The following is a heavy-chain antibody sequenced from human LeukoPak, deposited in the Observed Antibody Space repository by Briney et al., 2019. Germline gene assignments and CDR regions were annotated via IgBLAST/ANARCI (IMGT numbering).Heavy chain of an antibody. CDR3: AGELGYCSGGSCYLDI. Sequence: SETLSLTCTVSGYSISSGYYWGWIRQPPGKGLEWIGSIYHSGGTYYNPSLKSRVTISVDTSKNQFSLKLSSVTAADTAVYYCAGELGYCSGGSCYLDIWGQGTMVTVSS. CDR1: GYSISSGYY. D-gene: IGHD2-15*01. V-gene: IGHV4-38-2*02. CDR2: IYHSGGT. J-gene: IGHJ3*02.